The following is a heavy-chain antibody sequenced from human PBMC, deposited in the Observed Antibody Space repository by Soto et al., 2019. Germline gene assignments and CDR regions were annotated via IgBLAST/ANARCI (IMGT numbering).Heavy chain of an antibody. CDR3: ARTAPMDAGDKYYYDF. CDR1: EGTFGRYA. Sequence: ASVKVSCKTPEGTFGRYAIHWVRQAPGQGLEWMGGIIPFFGTAEYSQKVEDRITITADESTNTVYMDLRSLTSEDTAIYYCARTAPMDAGDKYYYDFWGQGALVTSPQ. D-gene: IGHD3-16*01. CDR2: IIPFFGTA. J-gene: IGHJ4*02. V-gene: IGHV1-69*13.